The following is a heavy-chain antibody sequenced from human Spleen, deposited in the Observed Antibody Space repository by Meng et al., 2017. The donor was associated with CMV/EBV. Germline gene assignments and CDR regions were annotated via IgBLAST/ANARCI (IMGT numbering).Heavy chain of an antibody. CDR3: ARHSGYCSLNHCQWVGGEGYYYYAMDV. J-gene: IGHJ6*02. CDR2: MSRSGNDI. CDR1: GFPFSNYS. D-gene: IGHD2-15*01. Sequence: GESLKIPCAASGFPFSNYSMNWVRQAPGKGPEWVSYMSRSGNDIYYADFVKGSFTISRDNAKRSLYLQMNSLGAEDTAVYYCARHSGYCSLNHCQWVGGEGYYYYAMDVWGQGTTVTVSS. V-gene: IGHV3-21*05.